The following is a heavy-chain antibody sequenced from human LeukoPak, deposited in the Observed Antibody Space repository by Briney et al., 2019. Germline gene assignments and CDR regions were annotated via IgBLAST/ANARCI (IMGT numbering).Heavy chain of an antibody. CDR3: ARDTGLVYGDYRWFDP. V-gene: IGHV4-39*07. CDR2: IYYSGST. J-gene: IGHJ5*02. D-gene: IGHD4-17*01. Sequence: SETLSLTCTVSGGSISSSSYYWGWIRQPPGKGLEWIGSIYYSGSTYYNPSLKSRVTISVDTSKNQFSLKLSSVTAADTAVYYCARDTGLVYGDYRWFDPWGQGTLVTVSS. CDR1: GGSISSSSYY.